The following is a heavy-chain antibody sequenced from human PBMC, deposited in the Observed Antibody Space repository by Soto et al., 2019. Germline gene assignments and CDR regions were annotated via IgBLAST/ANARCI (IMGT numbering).Heavy chain of an antibody. Sequence: QVQLVQSGAEVKKPGASVKVSCKASGYTFTSYGISWVRQAPGQGLEWMGWISAYNGNTNYAQKLQGRVNMTTDTSTSTAYMELRSLRSDDTAVYYCARSGGGYCSSTSCYFLDWFDPWGQGTLVTVSS. CDR1: GYTFTSYG. V-gene: IGHV1-18*01. CDR3: ARSGGGYCSSTSCYFLDWFDP. J-gene: IGHJ5*02. D-gene: IGHD2-2*01. CDR2: ISAYNGNT.